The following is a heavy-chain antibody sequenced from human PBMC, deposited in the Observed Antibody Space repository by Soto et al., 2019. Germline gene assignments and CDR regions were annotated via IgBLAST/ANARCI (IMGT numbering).Heavy chain of an antibody. CDR2: IKQDGSEK. D-gene: IGHD2-21*01. CDR1: GFTFSSYW. V-gene: IGHV3-7*01. Sequence: GGSLRLSCAASGFTFSSYWMSWVRQAPGKGLEWVANIKQDGSEKYYVDSVKGRFTISRDNAKNSLYLQMNNLTADDTGVYYCARGGGGGLFDPWGQGSLVTVSS. J-gene: IGHJ5*02. CDR3: ARGGGGGLFDP.